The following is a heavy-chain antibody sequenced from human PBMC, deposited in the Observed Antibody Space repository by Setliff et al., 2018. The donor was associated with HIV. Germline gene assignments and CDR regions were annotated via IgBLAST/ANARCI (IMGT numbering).Heavy chain of an antibody. V-gene: IGHV4-4*07. J-gene: IGHJ4*02. CDR3: ARGRFHRLHRPYSGSGSLGIQYFDY. CDR1: GGSISSYY. D-gene: IGHD3-10*01. Sequence: SETLSLTCTVSGGSISSYYWSWIRQPAGKGLEWIGRIYTSGSTNYNPSLKSRVTISVDTSKSQFSLRLNSVTATDTALYYCARGRFHRLHRPYSGSGSLGIQYFDYWGQGTLVTVSS. CDR2: IYTSGST.